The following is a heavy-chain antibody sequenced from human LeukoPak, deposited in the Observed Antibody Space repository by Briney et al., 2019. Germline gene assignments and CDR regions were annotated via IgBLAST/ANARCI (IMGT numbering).Heavy chain of an antibody. D-gene: IGHD2-2*01. CDR1: GYTFTSYG. V-gene: IGHV1-18*01. CDR2: ISAYNGNT. J-gene: IGHJ4*02. CDR3: AREGLEVDVVVSFDY. Sequence: ASVKVSCKASGYTFTSYGISWVRQAPGQGLEWMGWISAYNGNTNYAQKLQGRVTMTTDTSTSTAYMELRSLRSDDTAVYYCAREGLEVDVVVSFDYWGQGTLVTVSS.